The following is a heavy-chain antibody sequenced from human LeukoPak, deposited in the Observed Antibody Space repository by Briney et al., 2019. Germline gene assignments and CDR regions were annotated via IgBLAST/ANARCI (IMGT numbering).Heavy chain of an antibody. CDR2: INPNSGGT. Sequence: ASGKVSCKASGYTFTGYYMHWVRQAPGQGLEGMGWINPNSGGTNYAQKFQGRVTMTRATSISPAYMELSRLRSDDQAVYYCALVPAAPYYMDVWGKETTVTVSS. V-gene: IGHV1-2*02. J-gene: IGHJ6*03. CDR1: GYTFTGYY. CDR3: ALVPAAPYYMDV. D-gene: IGHD2-2*01.